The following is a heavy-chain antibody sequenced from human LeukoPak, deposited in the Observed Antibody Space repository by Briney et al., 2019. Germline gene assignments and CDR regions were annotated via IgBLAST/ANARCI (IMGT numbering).Heavy chain of an antibody. V-gene: IGHV3-30*18. CDR3: AKHRLRGGYLFDY. J-gene: IGHJ4*02. Sequence: PGRSLRLSCAASGFTFSSYGMHWVRQAPGKGLEWMAVVSDDGSNKYYEDSVRGRFTISRDNSKNTLYMQMSSLRDEDTAVYYCAKHRLRGGYLFDYWGQGTLVTVSS. CDR1: GFTFSSYG. CDR2: VSDDGSNK. D-gene: IGHD5-12*01.